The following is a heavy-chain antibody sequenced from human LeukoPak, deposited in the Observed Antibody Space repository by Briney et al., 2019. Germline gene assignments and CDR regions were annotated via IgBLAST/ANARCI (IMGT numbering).Heavy chain of an antibody. CDR3: ARDSGNAITLYYFDY. J-gene: IGHJ4*02. Sequence: ASVKVSCKASGYTFTGYYMHWVRQAPGQGLEWMGWINPNSGGTNYAQKFQGRVTMTRDTSISTAYMELSRLRSDDTAVYYCARDSGNAITLYYFDYWGQGTLVTVSS. CDR1: GYTFTGYY. CDR2: INPNSGGT. D-gene: IGHD2-21*01. V-gene: IGHV1-2*02.